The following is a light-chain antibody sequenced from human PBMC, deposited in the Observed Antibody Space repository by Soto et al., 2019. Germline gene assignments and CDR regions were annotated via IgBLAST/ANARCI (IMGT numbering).Light chain of an antibody. J-gene: IGLJ1*01. V-gene: IGLV2-14*02. CDR1: SSDVGSYNL. Sequence: QSVLTQPASVSGSPGQSITISCTGTSSDVGSYNLVSWYQQHPGKAPKLLIYEGSKRPSGVPDRFSGSKSGTSASLAITGLQAEDEADYYCQSYDSSLTVYVFGTGTKVTVL. CDR3: QSYDSSLTVYV. CDR2: EGS.